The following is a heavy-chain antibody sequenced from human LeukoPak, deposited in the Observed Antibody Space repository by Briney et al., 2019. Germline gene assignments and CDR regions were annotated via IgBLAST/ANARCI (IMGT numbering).Heavy chain of an antibody. CDR3: AKDRYYDIRGRLDP. V-gene: IGHV3-30*18. CDR1: GFTFSFYG. Sequence: GGSLRLSCAASGFTFSFYGIHWVRQAPGKGLGWVAVISDDGSTKYYSDSVKGRFSVSRDNSKDTLYLQMNSLTTEDTAVYYCAKDRYYDIRGRLDPWGQRTLVTVSS. J-gene: IGHJ5*02. CDR2: ISDDGSTK. D-gene: IGHD3-16*01.